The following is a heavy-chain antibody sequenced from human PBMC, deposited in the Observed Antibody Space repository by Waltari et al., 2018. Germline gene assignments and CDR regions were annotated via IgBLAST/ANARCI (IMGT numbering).Heavy chain of an antibody. J-gene: IGHJ4*02. Sequence: EGQLLESGGGLVQPGGSLRLSWVASGLTLSRYTMSWVRQAPGKGLEWVSSIGGSGISTYYADSVKGRFTISRDNSKDTLYLQINSLRAEDTAVYYCAKDIAPAGTRYFDYWGQGTLVTVSS. CDR2: IGGSGIST. CDR3: AKDIAPAGTRYFDY. D-gene: IGHD6-13*01. CDR1: GLTLSRYT. V-gene: IGHV3-23*01.